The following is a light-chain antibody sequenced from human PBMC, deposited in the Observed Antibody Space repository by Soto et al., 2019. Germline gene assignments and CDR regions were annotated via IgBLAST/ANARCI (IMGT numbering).Light chain of an antibody. CDR1: QRITTS. J-gene: IGKJ2*01. Sequence: IQMTQSPSSLSASVGDSVTITCRASQRITTSLNWYQQKPGKAPKLLISTSGTLQRGVPSRFSGSGSGTDFTLTITALRPEDFATYFCQQSYSIPYTFGQGTKLEIK. CDR3: QQSYSIPYT. V-gene: IGKV1-39*01. CDR2: TSG.